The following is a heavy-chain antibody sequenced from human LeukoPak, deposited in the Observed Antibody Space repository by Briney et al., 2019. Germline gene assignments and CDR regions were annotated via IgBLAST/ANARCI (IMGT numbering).Heavy chain of an antibody. Sequence: SETLSLTCTVSGGSISSIMYYGRGIRQPPGKGVWWIVSIYYSGSTYYNPSFKSRVTISVETSKTQFSLKLSSVTAADTAVYYCARPVVLRYFDRYYFEYWGQGTLATVSS. J-gene: IGHJ4*02. CDR3: ARPVVLRYFDRYYFEY. CDR1: GGSISSIMYY. D-gene: IGHD3-9*01. CDR2: IYYSGST. V-gene: IGHV4-39*01.